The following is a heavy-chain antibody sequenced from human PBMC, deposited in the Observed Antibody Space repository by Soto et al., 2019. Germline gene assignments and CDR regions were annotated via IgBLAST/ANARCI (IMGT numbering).Heavy chain of an antibody. V-gene: IGHV3-11*06. D-gene: IGHD5-12*01. Sequence: QVQLVESGGGLVKPGGSLRLSCVASGFTFSDSYMSWVRQAPGKGLEWVSYISSTSSFTDYAESVKGRFIISRDNSKNSLFLQMNSLRDEDKALYYCARRDGYNYFDFWGQGTLVSVSS. J-gene: IGHJ4*02. CDR2: ISSTSSFT. CDR1: GFTFSDSY. CDR3: ARRDGYNYFDF.